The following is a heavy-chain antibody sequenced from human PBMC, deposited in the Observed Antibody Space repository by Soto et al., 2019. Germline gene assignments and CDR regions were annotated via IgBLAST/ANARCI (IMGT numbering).Heavy chain of an antibody. CDR1: GFSFDDYA. J-gene: IGHJ4*02. CDR3: AKGTYDSSGYYTAPDY. D-gene: IGHD3-22*01. Sequence: GGSLRLSCAASGFSFDDYAMHWVRQAPGRGLEWVSGITWNSGYIGYADSVKGRFTISKDNAKNSLYLKMNSLRPEDTAVYYCAKGTYDSSGYYTAPDYWGQGTLVTVSS. CDR2: ITWNSGYI. V-gene: IGHV3-9*01.